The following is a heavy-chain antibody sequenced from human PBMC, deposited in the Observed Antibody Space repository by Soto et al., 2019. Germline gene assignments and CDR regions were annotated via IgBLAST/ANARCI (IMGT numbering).Heavy chain of an antibody. CDR3: ARGSFRSSSNNWFDP. J-gene: IGHJ5*02. CDR2: IIPILGIA. D-gene: IGHD6-13*01. V-gene: IGHV1-69*02. CDR1: GGTFSSYT. Sequence: SVKVSCKASGGTFSSYTISWVRQAPGQGLEWMGRIIPILGIANYAQKFQGRVTITADKSTSTAYMELSSLRSEDTAVYYCARGSFRSSSNNWFDPWGQGTLVTVSS.